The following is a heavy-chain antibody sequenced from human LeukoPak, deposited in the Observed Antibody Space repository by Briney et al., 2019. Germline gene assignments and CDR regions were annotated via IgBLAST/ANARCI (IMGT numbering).Heavy chain of an antibody. Sequence: SETLSLTCTVSGGSISSGTCYWSWIRQPAGKGPEWIGRMYTSGSTNYNPSLKSRVTISVDTSKNQFSLKLRSVTAADTAVYYCARANYIAVAGYFDYWGQGTLVTVSS. CDR3: ARANYIAVAGYFDY. CDR1: GGSISSGTCY. J-gene: IGHJ4*02. CDR2: MYTSGST. V-gene: IGHV4-61*02. D-gene: IGHD6-19*01.